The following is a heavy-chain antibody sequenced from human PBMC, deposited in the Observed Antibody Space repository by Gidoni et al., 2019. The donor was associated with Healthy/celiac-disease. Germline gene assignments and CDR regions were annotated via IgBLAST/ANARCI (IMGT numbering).Heavy chain of an antibody. J-gene: IGHJ3*02. V-gene: IGHV3-48*01. Sequence: EVQLVDSGGGLVQPGGSLRLSCAAAGFTFSIYSMNWVRQAPGKGRDWVSYISSSSSTIYYADSVKGRFTISRDNAKNSLYLQMNSLRAEDTAVYYCARDGWSGYSYAFDIWGQGTMVTVSS. CDR2: ISSSSSTI. D-gene: IGHD3-3*01. CDR1: GFTFSIYS. CDR3: ARDGWSGYSYAFDI.